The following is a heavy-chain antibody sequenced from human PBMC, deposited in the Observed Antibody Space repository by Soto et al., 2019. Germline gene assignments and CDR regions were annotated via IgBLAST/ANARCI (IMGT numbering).Heavy chain of an antibody. J-gene: IGHJ6*02. V-gene: IGHV1-18*01. CDR2: ISGYNGGT. CDR3: AKNGQPPYYYYGMDV. CDR1: GYTFTRYG. Sequence: ASVKVSCKASGYTFTRYGISWVRQAPGQGLEWMGWISGYNGGTNYAQKFQGRVTMTVDTSTTTAFVELTSLTSDDRAVYYCAKNGQPPYYYYGMDVWGQGTTVTVS. D-gene: IGHD2-8*01.